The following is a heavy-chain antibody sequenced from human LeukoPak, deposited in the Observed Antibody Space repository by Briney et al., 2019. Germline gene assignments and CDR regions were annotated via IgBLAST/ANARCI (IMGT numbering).Heavy chain of an antibody. CDR1: GYTFTSYA. J-gene: IGHJ4*02. CDR2: INTNTGNP. D-gene: IGHD3-3*01. Sequence: GASVKVSCKASGYTFTSYAMNWVRQAPGQGLEWMGWINTNTGNPTYVQGFTGRFVFSLDTSVSTAYLQISSLKTEDTAVYYCARVSRSRGEWLFDYWGQGTLVPVSS. CDR3: ARVSRSRGEWLFDY. V-gene: IGHV7-4-1*02.